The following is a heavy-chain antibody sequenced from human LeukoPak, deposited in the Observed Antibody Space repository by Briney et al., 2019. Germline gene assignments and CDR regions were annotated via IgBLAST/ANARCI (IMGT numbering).Heavy chain of an antibody. J-gene: IGHJ5*02. D-gene: IGHD6-13*01. CDR1: GGSISRYY. CDR3: ARDLGRWMAGYSSWWYNWFDP. CDR2: IYYSGSN. V-gene: IGHV4-59*01. Sequence: PSETLSLTCPVSGGSISRYYWSWIRQPPGKGLEWIGYIYYSGSNNYNPSLKSRVTIPVDTSKNQFSLKLSSVTAADTAVYYCARDLGRWMAGYSSWWYNWFDPWGQGTLVTVSS.